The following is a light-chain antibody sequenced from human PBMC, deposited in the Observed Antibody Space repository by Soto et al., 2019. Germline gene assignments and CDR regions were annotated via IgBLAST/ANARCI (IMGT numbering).Light chain of an antibody. CDR3: HQFGYSPRT. V-gene: IGKV3-20*01. CDR1: QTVNSDY. J-gene: IGKJ1*01. Sequence: EIVLTQSPGTLSLSPGETATLSCRASQTVNSDYLAWFQQRPGQAPRLLIFATSRRATDIPDRFSRSGSGTDFTLAIRRLEPEDFAVYYCHQFGYSPRTFGQGTKVE. CDR2: ATS.